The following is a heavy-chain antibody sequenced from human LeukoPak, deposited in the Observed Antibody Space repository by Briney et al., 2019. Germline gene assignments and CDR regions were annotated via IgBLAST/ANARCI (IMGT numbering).Heavy chain of an antibody. D-gene: IGHD3-22*01. CDR3: ARDLPIYYDTSGYPETGFDY. V-gene: IGHV4-4*07. CDR1: GGSISSYY. J-gene: IGHJ4*02. Sequence: PSETLSLTCTVSGGSISSYYWSWIRRPAGKGLEWIGHIYTSGSTNYNPSLKSRITMSVDTSKNQFSLKLSSVTAADTAVYYCARDLPIYYDTSGYPETGFDYWGQGTLVTVSS. CDR2: IYTSGST.